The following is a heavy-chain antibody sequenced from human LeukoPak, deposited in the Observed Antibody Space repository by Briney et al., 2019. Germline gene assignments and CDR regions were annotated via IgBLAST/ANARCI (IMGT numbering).Heavy chain of an antibody. D-gene: IGHD6-6*01. CDR2: INHSGST. CDR1: GGSFSGYY. CDR3: ARGEYSSSGDFDY. Sequence: PSETLSLTCAVYGGSFSGYYRSWIRQPPGKGLEWIGEINHSGSTNYNPSLKSRVTISVDTSKNQFSLKLSSVTAADTAVYYCARGEYSSSGDFDYWGQGTLVTVSS. V-gene: IGHV4-34*01. J-gene: IGHJ4*02.